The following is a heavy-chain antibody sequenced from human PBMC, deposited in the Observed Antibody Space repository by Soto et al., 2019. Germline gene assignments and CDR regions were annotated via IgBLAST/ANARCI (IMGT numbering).Heavy chain of an antibody. CDR1: GFSLTSGVVG. J-gene: IGHJ6*02. CDR3: AHRLPGPSGYDV. Sequence: QITLKESGPTLVKPTQTLTLTCTFSGFSLTSGVVGVGRIRQPPGEALGWLALIYWNDEQYYNPSLRNRLTITRDTSKNQVVLTMTNMDPVDTATYYCAHRLPGPSGYDVWGQGTTVTVSS. D-gene: IGHD6-13*01. V-gene: IGHV2-5*01. CDR2: IYWNDEQ.